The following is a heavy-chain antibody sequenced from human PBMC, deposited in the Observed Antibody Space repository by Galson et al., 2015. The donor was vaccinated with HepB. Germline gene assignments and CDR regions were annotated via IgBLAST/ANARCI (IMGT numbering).Heavy chain of an antibody. CDR1: GLPFSNAW. D-gene: IGHD5-24*01. CDR3: ATGDDGHSH. CDR2: IKSKAHGGTR. Sequence: SLRLSCAASGLPFSNAWMNWVRQAPGKGLEWVGRIKSKAHGGTRDYAAPVKGRFTVSRDDSKNTLYLQMNSVTTEDTAVYYCATGDDGHSHWGQGTLVTVSS. J-gene: IGHJ1*01. V-gene: IGHV3-15*01.